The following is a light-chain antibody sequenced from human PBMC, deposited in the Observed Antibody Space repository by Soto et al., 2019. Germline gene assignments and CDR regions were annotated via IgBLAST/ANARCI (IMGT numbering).Light chain of an antibody. V-gene: IGKV1-39*01. CDR1: QGISTY. J-gene: IGKJ1*01. CDR2: DAF. Sequence: DIQMTQSPSSLSESAGDRVTITCRASQGISTYLNWYQQTPGKAPKLLISDAFRLESGVPSRFRGSGSGTEFSLTISSLQPGDSATFYCQQYASYPWTFGRGTKVDIK. CDR3: QQYASYPWT.